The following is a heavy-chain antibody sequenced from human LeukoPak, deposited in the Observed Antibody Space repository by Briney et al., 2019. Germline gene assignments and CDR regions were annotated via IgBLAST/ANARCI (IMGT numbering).Heavy chain of an antibody. Sequence: GESLKISCKGSGYSFTNYWIGWVRQMPGKGLEWMGIIYPGDSDTRYSPSFLGQVTISADKSISTAYLQWSSLKATDTAMYYCARLLQSQTGELDYWGQGTLVTVSS. CDR3: ARLLQSQTGELDY. CDR1: GYSFTNYW. D-gene: IGHD7-27*01. J-gene: IGHJ4*02. CDR2: IYPGDSDT. V-gene: IGHV5-51*01.